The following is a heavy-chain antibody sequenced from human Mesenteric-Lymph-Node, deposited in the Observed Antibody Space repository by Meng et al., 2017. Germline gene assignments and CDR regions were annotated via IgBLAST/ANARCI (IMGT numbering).Heavy chain of an antibody. CDR2: ISSSSSYI. CDR3: ARPYDFWSGYYSD. Sequence: GESLKISCAASGFTFSSYSMNWVRQAPGKGLEWVSSISSSSSYIYYADSVKGRFTISRDNAKNSLYLQMNSLRAEDTAVYYCARPYDFWSGYYSDWGQGTLVTVSS. D-gene: IGHD3-3*01. J-gene: IGHJ4*02. V-gene: IGHV3-21*01. CDR1: GFTFSSYS.